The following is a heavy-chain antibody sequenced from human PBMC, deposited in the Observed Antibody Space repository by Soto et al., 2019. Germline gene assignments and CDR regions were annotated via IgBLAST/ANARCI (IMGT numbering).Heavy chain of an antibody. Sequence: SETLSLTCTVSGGSISDYYWSWIRQPPGKGLEWIGYIFYRGSTNYNPSLKSRVTISVDTSKNQFSLKLNSVSAADTAVYYCARDPFFYYDSSGWYAFDIWGQGTMVTVSS. V-gene: IGHV4-59*01. CDR1: GGSISDYY. CDR3: ARDPFFYYDSSGWYAFDI. D-gene: IGHD3-22*01. CDR2: IFYRGST. J-gene: IGHJ3*02.